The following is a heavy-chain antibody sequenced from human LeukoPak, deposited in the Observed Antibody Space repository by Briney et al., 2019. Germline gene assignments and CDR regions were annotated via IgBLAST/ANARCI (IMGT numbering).Heavy chain of an antibody. CDR1: GFSFSKFA. J-gene: IGHJ4*02. D-gene: IGHD6-19*01. CDR2: IWFDGRQT. CDR3: VKDQTVAGTDARYYLDY. V-gene: IGHV3-33*06. Sequence: PGGSLRLSCAASGFSFSKFARHWVRQAPGKGLEWVAVIWFDGRQTFYADSVKGRFTISRDNSKSTLYLQMNSLRDEDTAFYYCVKDQTVAGTDARYYLDYWGQGTLVTVSS.